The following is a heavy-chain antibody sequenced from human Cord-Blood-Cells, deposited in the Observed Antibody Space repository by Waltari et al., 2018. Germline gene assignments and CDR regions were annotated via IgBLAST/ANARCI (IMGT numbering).Heavy chain of an antibody. CDR3: ARSAGYSSSWYYFDY. J-gene: IGHJ4*02. Sequence: QVQLQESGPGLVKPSETLSLTCTVPGGSIRSYYWSWIRQPPGKGLEWIGYIYYSGSTNYNPSLKSRVTISVDTSKNQFSLKLSSVTAADTAVYYCARSAGYSSSWYYFDYWGQGTLVTVSS. CDR1: GGSIRSYY. V-gene: IGHV4-59*08. CDR2: IYYSGST. D-gene: IGHD6-13*01.